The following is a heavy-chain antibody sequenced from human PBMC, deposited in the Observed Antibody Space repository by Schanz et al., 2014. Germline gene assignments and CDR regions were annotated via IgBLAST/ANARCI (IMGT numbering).Heavy chain of an antibody. V-gene: IGHV4-39*01. CDR1: GGSISSSGYY. CDR3: ARLPGLYCSGGACYRGY. CDR2: IYYSGST. D-gene: IGHD2-15*01. J-gene: IGHJ4*02. Sequence: QLQLQESGPGLVKPSETLSLTCTVSGGSISSSGYYWGWIRQPPGNGLEWIGSIYYSGSTYYNPSLKLGPPSTVNPPKTLFPLKVPLVPATDTAVYYCARLPGLYCSGGACYRGYWGQGTLVTVSS.